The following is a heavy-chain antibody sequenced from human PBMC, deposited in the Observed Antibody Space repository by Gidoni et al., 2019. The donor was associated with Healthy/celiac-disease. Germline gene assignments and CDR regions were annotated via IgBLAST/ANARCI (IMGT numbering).Heavy chain of an antibody. CDR1: GFTFSNAW. J-gene: IGHJ3*02. CDR3: TTYYYDSSGYYYHDAFDI. D-gene: IGHD3-22*01. CDR2: MKSKTDGGTT. V-gene: IGHV3-15*01. Sequence: EVQLVESGGGLVKPGGSLRLSCAASGFTFSNAWMSWVRQAPGKGLEWVGRMKSKTDGGTTDYAAPVKGRFTISRDDSKNTLYLQMNSLKTEDTAVYYCTTYYYDSSGYYYHDAFDIWGQGTMVTVSS.